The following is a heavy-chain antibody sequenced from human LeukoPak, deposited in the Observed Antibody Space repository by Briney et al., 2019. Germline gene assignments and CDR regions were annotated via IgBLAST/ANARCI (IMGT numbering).Heavy chain of an antibody. CDR3: TRFKTTHYDSSGPLDY. D-gene: IGHD3-22*01. V-gene: IGHV3-49*04. J-gene: IGHJ4*02. CDR1: GFTFSNAW. Sequence: GGSLRLSCAASGFTFSNAWMSWVRQAPGKGLEWVGFIRSKAYGGTTEYAASVKGRFTISRDDSKSIAYLQMNSLKTEDTAVYYCTRFKTTHYDSSGPLDYWGQGTLVTVSS. CDR2: IRSKAYGGTT.